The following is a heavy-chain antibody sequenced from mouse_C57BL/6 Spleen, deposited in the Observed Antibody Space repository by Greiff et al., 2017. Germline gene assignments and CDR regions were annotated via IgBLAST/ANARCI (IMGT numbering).Heavy chain of an antibody. D-gene: IGHD1-1*01. CDR2: VYPGNSDT. CDR3: TITTVEAWFAY. J-gene: IGHJ3*01. V-gene: IGHV1-5*01. Sequence: VQLQQSGTVLARPGASVKMSCKTSGYTFTSYWMHWVKQRPGQGLEWIGAVYPGNSDTSYNQKFKGKAKLTAVTSASTAYMELSSLTNEDSAVYYCTITTVEAWFAYWGQGTLVTVSA. CDR1: GYTFTSYW.